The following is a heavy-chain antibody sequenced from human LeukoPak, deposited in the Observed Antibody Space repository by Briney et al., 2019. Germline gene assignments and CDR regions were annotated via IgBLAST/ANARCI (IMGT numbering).Heavy chain of an antibody. CDR3: AVTYYYDSSGYSLRY. V-gene: IGHV1-69*13. J-gene: IGHJ4*02. CDR2: SIPIFGTA. CDR1: GYTFTDYY. D-gene: IGHD3-22*01. Sequence: ASVTVSCKTSGYTFTDYYMHWVRQAPGQGLEWMGGSIPIFGTANYAQKFQGRVTITADESTSTAYMELSSLRSEDTAVYYCAVTYYYDSSGYSLRYWGQGTLVTVSS.